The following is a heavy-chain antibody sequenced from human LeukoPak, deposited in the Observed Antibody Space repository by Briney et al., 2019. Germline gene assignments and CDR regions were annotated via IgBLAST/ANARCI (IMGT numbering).Heavy chain of an antibody. CDR3: ARAQYYDSSGYYYWDAFDI. CDR1: GGSISSTSYY. J-gene: IGHJ3*02. V-gene: IGHV4-39*01. D-gene: IGHD3-22*01. CDR2: IYYSGST. Sequence: SETLSLTCTVSGGSISSTSYYWAWIRQPPGKGLEWIGSIYYSGSTYYNPSLKSRVTISADTSKNQFSLKLSSVTAADTAVYYCARAQYYDSSGYYYWDAFDIWGQGTMVTVSS.